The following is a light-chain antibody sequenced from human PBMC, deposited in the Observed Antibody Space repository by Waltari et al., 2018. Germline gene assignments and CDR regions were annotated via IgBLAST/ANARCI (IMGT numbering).Light chain of an antibody. J-gene: IGKJ2*03. CDR2: KAS. CDR3: QHGYGTPYS. V-gene: IGKV1-16*01. CDR1: QVISNN. Sequence: DIQITQSPSSLSASVGDSVNIICQASQVISNNLAWYQQKPGKVPRLLIYKASTLQSGVPSRFSGSGSGTDFTLTISSLQPEDFATYYCQHGYGTPYSFGQGTKVEIK.